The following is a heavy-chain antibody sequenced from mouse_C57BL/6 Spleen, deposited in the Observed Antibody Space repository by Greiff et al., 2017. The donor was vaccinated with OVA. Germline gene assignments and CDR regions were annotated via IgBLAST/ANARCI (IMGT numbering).Heavy chain of an antibody. J-gene: IGHJ2*01. Sequence: EVHLVESGGGLVKPGGSLKLSCAASGFTFSSYPMSWVRQTPEKRLEWVATISGGGGNTYYPDSVKGRFTISRDNAKNTLYLQMSSLRSEDTALYYCARQKDYYGSSAFDYWGQGTTLTVSS. V-gene: IGHV5-9*01. CDR3: ARQKDYYGSSAFDY. CDR1: GFTFSSYP. D-gene: IGHD1-1*01. CDR2: ISGGGGNT.